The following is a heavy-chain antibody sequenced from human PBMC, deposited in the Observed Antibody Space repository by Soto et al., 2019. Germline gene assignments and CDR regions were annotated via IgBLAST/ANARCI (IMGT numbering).Heavy chain of an antibody. D-gene: IGHD4-17*01. V-gene: IGHV1-46*03. CDR3: ARMSETTKADY. Sequence: QVQMVQSGAQVKKPGASVKISCKASGYDFTNYFIHWVRQAPGQGLELMGVINPSNGNTIYAQQFMGGVIISRDASTIAAYLEGVRPTPEETAMCYCARMSETTKADYWGQGTLVTVSS. CDR1: GYDFTNYF. J-gene: IGHJ4*02. CDR2: INPSNGNT.